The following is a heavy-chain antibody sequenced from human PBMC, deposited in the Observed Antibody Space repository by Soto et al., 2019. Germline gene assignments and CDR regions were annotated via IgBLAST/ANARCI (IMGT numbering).Heavy chain of an antibody. Sequence: ASVKVSCKASGYTFTNYYMHWVRQAPGQGLEWMGMIIPSAGSTSYPQRFQGRVTITRDMSTSTAYMELSGLRSEDTAVYYCAADVGGYIYGLGKYWGQGTLVTVSS. CDR3: AADVGGYIYGLGKY. V-gene: IGHV1-46*01. D-gene: IGHD5-18*01. CDR2: IIPSAGST. CDR1: GYTFTNYY. J-gene: IGHJ4*02.